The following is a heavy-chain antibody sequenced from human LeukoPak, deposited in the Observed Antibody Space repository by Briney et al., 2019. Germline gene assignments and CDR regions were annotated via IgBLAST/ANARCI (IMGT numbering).Heavy chain of an antibody. V-gene: IGHV3-23*01. Sequence: GGSLRLSCAASGFTFSSYGMSWVRQAPGKGLDWVSGVSGGGGSTHYADSVTGRFTISRDNSKNTLYLQMNSLRAEDTAVYYCAKLKEPARGEKNYFDYWGQGTLVTVSS. D-gene: IGHD3-16*01. J-gene: IGHJ4*02. CDR1: GFTFSSYG. CDR3: AKLKEPARGEKNYFDY. CDR2: VSGGGGST.